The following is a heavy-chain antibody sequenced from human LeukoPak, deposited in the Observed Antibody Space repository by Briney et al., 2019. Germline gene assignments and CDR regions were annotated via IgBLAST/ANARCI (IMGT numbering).Heavy chain of an antibody. D-gene: IGHD4-17*01. CDR3: ARQVIPYGDYDY. CDR2: ISAYNGNT. CDR1: GYTFTSYG. V-gene: IGHV1-18*01. J-gene: IGHJ4*02. Sequence: ASVKVSCKASGYTFTSYGIRWVREAPGQGLEWMGWISAYNGNTNYAQKLQGRVTMTTDTSTSTAYMELRSLRSDDTAVYYCARQVIPYGDYDYWGQGTLVTVSS.